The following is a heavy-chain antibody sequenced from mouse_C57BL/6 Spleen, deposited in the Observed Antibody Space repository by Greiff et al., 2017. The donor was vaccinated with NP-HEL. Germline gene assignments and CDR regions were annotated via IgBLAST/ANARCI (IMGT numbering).Heavy chain of an antibody. D-gene: IGHD2-4*01. CDR2: IYPRSGNT. CDR3: ARSDYGGAY. Sequence: VQLQESGAELARPGASVKLSCKASGYTFTSYGISWVKQRTGQGLEWIGEIYPRSGNTYYNEKFKGKATLTADKSSSTAYMELRSLTSEDSAVYFCARSDYGGAYWGQGTLVTVAA. V-gene: IGHV1-81*01. J-gene: IGHJ3*01. CDR1: GYTFTSYG.